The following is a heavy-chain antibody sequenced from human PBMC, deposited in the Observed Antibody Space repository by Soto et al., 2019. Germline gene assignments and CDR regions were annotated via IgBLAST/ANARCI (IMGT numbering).Heavy chain of an antibody. CDR2: IVVGSGNT. CDR1: GVTYTSSA. CDR3: AAVELITIFGVVTPGTWFDP. J-gene: IGHJ5*02. V-gene: IGHV1-58*02. Sequence: PVKVSCKESGVTYTSSAMEWVRQARGQRLEWIGWIVVGSGNTNYAQKFQERVTITRDMSTSTAYMELSSLRSEDTAVYYCAAVELITIFGVVTPGTWFDPWGQGTLVTVSS. D-gene: IGHD3-3*01.